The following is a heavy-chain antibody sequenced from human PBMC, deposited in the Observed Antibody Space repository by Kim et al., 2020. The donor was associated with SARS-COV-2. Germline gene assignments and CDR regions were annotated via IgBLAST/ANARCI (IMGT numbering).Heavy chain of an antibody. D-gene: IGHD3-22*01. CDR3: AREDYYDSSGYYQATYYYDGMDV. CDR2: ISSSSSYI. V-gene: IGHV3-21*04. CDR1: GFTFSSYS. J-gene: IGHJ6*02. Sequence: GGSLRLSCAASGFTFSSYSMNWVRQAPGKGLEWVSSISSSSSYIYYADSVKGRFTISRDNAKNSLYLQMNSLRAEDTAVYYCAREDYYDSSGYYQATYYYDGMDVWGQGATVTVSS.